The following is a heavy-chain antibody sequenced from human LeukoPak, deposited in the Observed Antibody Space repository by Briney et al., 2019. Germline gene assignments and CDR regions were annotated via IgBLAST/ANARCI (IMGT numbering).Heavy chain of an antibody. CDR3: ASEDIAAAGVDY. D-gene: IGHD6-13*01. J-gene: IGHJ4*02. V-gene: IGHV4-59*01. Sequence: SETLSLTCTVSGGSISSYYWTWIRQPPGKGLEWIGYIYYSGGTNYNPSLKSRVTISVDTSKNQFSLKLSSVTAADTAVYYCASEDIAAAGVDYWGQGTLVTVSS. CDR2: IYYSGGT. CDR1: GGSISSYY.